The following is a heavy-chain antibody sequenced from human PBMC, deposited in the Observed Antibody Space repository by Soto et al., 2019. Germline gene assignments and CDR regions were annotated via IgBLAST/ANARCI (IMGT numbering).Heavy chain of an antibody. CDR1: GASIGSGSYS. CDR3: ARCPLWFGELDY. Sequence: QLQLQESGSGLVRPSQTLSLTCTVSGASIGSGSYSWNWIRQPPGKGLEWIGYLHHSGDTYFNPSLRRRVSISVDRSNYQFSLKLISVTAADTAVYYCARCPLWFGELDYWGQGALVTVSS. J-gene: IGHJ4*02. CDR2: LHHSGDT. D-gene: IGHD3-10*01. V-gene: IGHV4-30-2*01.